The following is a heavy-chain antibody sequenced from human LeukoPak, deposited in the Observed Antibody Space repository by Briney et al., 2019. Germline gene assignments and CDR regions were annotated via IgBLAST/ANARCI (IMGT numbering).Heavy chain of an antibody. CDR2: INPSGGST. CDR3: ARGNCSGGSCYVVEYFQH. J-gene: IGHJ1*01. Sequence: ASVTVSCKASGYTFTGYYIHWVRQAPGQGLEWMGLINPSGGSTSYAQKFQGRVTMTRDMSTSTVYMELSSLRSEDTAVYYCARGNCSGGSCYVVEYFQHWGQGTLVTVSS. V-gene: IGHV1-46*01. D-gene: IGHD2-15*01. CDR1: GYTFTGYY.